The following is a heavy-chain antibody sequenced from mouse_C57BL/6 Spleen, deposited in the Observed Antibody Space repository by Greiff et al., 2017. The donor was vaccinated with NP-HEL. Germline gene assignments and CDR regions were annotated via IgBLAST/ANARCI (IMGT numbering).Heavy chain of an antibody. CDR3: ASHYYGSPYAMDY. V-gene: IGHV1-50*01. D-gene: IGHD1-1*01. J-gene: IGHJ4*01. CDR2: IDPSDSYT. Sequence: VQLQQPGAELVKPGASVKLSCKASGYTFTSYWMQWVKQRPGQGLEWIGEIDPSDSYTNYNQKFKGKATLTVDTSSSTAYMQLSSLTSEDSAVYYCASHYYGSPYAMDYWGQGTSVTVSS. CDR1: GYTFTSYW.